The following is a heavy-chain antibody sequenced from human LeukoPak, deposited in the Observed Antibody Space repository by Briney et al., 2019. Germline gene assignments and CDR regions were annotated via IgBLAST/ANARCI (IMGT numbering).Heavy chain of an antibody. J-gene: IGHJ6*03. V-gene: IGHV3-30*02. D-gene: IGHD3-3*01. Sequence: NPGRSLRLSCAASGFTFSSYGMHWVRQAPGKGLEWVAFIRYDGSNKYYADSVKGRFTISRDNSKNTLYLQMNSLRAEDTAVYYCAKEGSTLRFLEWEPSDYYYMDVWGKGTTVTVSS. CDR3: AKEGSTLRFLEWEPSDYYYMDV. CDR2: IRYDGSNK. CDR1: GFTFSSYG.